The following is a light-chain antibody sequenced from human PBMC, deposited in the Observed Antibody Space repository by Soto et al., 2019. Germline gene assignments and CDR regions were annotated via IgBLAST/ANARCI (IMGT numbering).Light chain of an antibody. V-gene: IGLV2-14*01. J-gene: IGLJ1*01. CDR3: SSYTSSNNYV. CDR1: SSDVGGYNY. CDR2: EVS. Sequence: QSVLTQPASVSGSPGQTITLSCTGTSSDVGGYNYVPWYQQHPGKAPKLMIYEVSKRPSEVFNRLSGSKSGNTASLTISGLQAEDEADYYCSSYTSSNNYVFGTGTKVTVL.